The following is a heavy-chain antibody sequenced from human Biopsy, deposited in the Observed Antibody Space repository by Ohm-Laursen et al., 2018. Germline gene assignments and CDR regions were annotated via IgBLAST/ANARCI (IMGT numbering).Heavy chain of an antibody. J-gene: IGHJ3*01. D-gene: IGHD3-3*01. Sequence: GTLSLTCTVSGGSISSYYWSWIRQPPGKGLEWIGYISDSGSTNSNPSLRGRVTISVDTSKKQFSLKLTSVTAADTAVFFCARLYRLDDYWNDDPPDAFDVWGQGTMVTVSS. CDR2: ISDSGST. CDR3: ARLYRLDDYWNDDPPDAFDV. CDR1: GGSISSYY. V-gene: IGHV4-59*01.